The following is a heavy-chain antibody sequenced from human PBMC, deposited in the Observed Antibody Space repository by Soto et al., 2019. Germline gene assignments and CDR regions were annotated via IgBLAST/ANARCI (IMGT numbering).Heavy chain of an antibody. V-gene: IGHV1-18*01. D-gene: IGHD1-26*01. CDR3: ARDRVGATFLDY. CDR1: GYTFTSYG. Sequence: ASVKVSCKASGYTFTSYGISWVRQAPGHGLEWMGWISAYNGNTNYAQKLQGRVTMTTDTSTSTAYMELRSLRSDDTAVYYCARDRVGATFLDYWGQGTLVTVSS. J-gene: IGHJ4*02. CDR2: ISAYNGNT.